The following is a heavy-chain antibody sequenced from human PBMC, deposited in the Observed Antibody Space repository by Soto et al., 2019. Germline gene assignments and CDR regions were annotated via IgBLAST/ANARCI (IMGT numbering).Heavy chain of an antibody. V-gene: IGHV1-18*01. CDR2: ISAHNGNT. D-gene: IGHD1-1*01. J-gene: IGHJ4*02. CDR1: GYAFTTYG. Sequence: QVHLVQSGAEVKKPGASVKVSCQGSGYAFTTYGITWVRQAPGQGLEWMGWISAHNGNTNYAQKLQGRVTVTRDTSTSTAYTELRSLRYDDTAVSYCARGRYGDHWGQGALVTVPP. CDR3: ARGRYGDH.